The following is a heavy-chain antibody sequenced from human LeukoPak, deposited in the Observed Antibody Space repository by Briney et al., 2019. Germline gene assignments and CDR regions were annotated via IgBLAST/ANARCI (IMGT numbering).Heavy chain of an antibody. Sequence: SSETLSLTCTVSGGSISSYYWSWLRQPPGKGLEWIGYIYYSGSTNYNPSLKSRVTISVDTSKNQFSLKLSSVTAADTAVYYCARYPYSSSWYWFDPWGQGTLVTVSS. J-gene: IGHJ5*02. CDR1: GGSISSYY. V-gene: IGHV4-59*12. CDR2: IYYSGST. CDR3: ARYPYSSSWYWFDP. D-gene: IGHD6-13*01.